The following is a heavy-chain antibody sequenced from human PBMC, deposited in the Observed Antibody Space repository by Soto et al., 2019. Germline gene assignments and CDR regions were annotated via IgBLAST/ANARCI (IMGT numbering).Heavy chain of an antibody. CDR2: ISGSSSHT. CDR1: GFTFSDYY. Sequence: QVQLVESGGGLVKPGGSLRLSCAASGFTFSDYYMSWIRQAPGKGLEWVSYISGSSSHTNYADSVKGRFTISRDNAKNSLYLQMNSLRAEYTAVYYCAKEVPGAISWFDPWGQGTLVTVSS. V-gene: IGHV3-11*06. D-gene: IGHD2-2*02. CDR3: AKEVPGAISWFDP. J-gene: IGHJ5*02.